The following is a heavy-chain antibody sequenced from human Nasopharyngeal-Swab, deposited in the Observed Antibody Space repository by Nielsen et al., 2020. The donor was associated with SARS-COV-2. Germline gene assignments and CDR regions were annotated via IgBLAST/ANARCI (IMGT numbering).Heavy chain of an antibody. CDR2: INNDGSSS. V-gene: IGHV3-74*01. Sequence: GESLKISFAASGFTFSAYWMFWVRQVPGKGLVWVARINNDGSSSNHAESVKGRFTISRDNAKNTLYLQMNSLRAEDTATYYCARGGFQHAMDVWGQGTPVTVSS. J-gene: IGHJ6*01. CDR1: GFTFSAYW. CDR3: ARGGFQHAMDV. D-gene: IGHD2-2*01.